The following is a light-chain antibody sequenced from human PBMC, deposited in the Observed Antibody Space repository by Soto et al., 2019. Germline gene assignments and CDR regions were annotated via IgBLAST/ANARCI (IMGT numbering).Light chain of an antibody. CDR3: CSYAGSYAYV. J-gene: IGLJ1*01. CDR1: SSDVGGYNY. Sequence: QSALTQPRSVSGSPGQSVTISCTGTSSDVGGYNYVSWYQQHPGKAPKLMIYDVSKRPSGVPDRFSGSKSGNTASLTISGIQAEDEAEYYCCSYAGSYAYVFVTGTKVTVL. CDR2: DVS. V-gene: IGLV2-11*01.